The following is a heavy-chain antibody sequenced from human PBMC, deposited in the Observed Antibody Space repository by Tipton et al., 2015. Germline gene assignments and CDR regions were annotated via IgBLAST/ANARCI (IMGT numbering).Heavy chain of an antibody. J-gene: IGHJ3*02. Sequence: LRLSCTVSGGSISSYYWSWIRQPPGKGLEWIGYIYYSGSSNYNPSLKSRVTISVDTSKNQFSLKLSSVTAADTAVYYCARQGYYYDSRGSHHLQFDIWGQGTMVTVSS. D-gene: IGHD3-22*01. CDR3: ARQGYYYDSRGSHHLQFDI. V-gene: IGHV4-59*01. CDR1: GGSISSYY. CDR2: IYYSGSS.